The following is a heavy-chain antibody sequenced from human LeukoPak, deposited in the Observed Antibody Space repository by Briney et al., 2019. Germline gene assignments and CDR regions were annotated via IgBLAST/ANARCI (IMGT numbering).Heavy chain of an antibody. CDR3: AKGLERRLGYYDYYYGMDV. CDR1: GFTFDDYA. CDR2: ISWNSGSI. J-gene: IGHJ6*02. D-gene: IGHD1-1*01. V-gene: IGHV3-9*01. Sequence: GRSLRLSCAASGFTFDDYAMHWVRQAPGKGLEWVSGISWNSGSIGYADSVKGRFTISRDNAKNSLYLQMSSLRAEDTALYYCAKGLERRLGYYDYYYGMDVWGQGTTVTVSS.